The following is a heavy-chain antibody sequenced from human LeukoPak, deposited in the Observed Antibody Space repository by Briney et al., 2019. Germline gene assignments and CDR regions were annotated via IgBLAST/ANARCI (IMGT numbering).Heavy chain of an antibody. CDR2: IYYSGSN. Sequence: SETLSLTCTVSGGSVSSGDYHWSWIRQPPGKGLEWIGYIYYSGSNNFNPSLKSRLTISVDTSKNQFSLKLNSVTAADTAVYYCARSGSKPSGGAFDLWGQGTMVTVSS. V-gene: IGHV4-61*08. D-gene: IGHD1-26*01. CDR3: ARSGSKPSGGAFDL. J-gene: IGHJ3*01. CDR1: GGSVSSGDYH.